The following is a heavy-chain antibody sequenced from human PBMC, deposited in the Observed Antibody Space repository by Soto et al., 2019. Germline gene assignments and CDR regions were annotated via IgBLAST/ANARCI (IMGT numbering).Heavy chain of an antibody. Sequence: QVQLVESGGGVVQPGRSLRLSCAASGFTFSSYGMHWVRQAPGKGLEWMAVISYDGSNKYYADSVKGRFTISRDNSKSTLYLQMSSLGAEDTAVYYCAKDRVGGIVAAGTLEYWGQGTLVTVSS. CDR1: GFTFSSYG. CDR3: AKDRVGGIVAAGTLEY. V-gene: IGHV3-30*18. J-gene: IGHJ4*02. CDR2: ISYDGSNK. D-gene: IGHD6-13*01.